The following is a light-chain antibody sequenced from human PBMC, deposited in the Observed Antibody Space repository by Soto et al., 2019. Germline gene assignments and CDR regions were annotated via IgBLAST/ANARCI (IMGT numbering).Light chain of an antibody. Sequence: QSVLTQPASVSGSPGQSITISCTGTSSDVGPYNYVSWYQHHPGKAPKLLIYEVTKRPSGVSNRFSGSKSGNTASLTISGLQAEDEADYYCSSYTTSSTLVFGGGTKVTVL. CDR1: SSDVGPYNY. J-gene: IGLJ3*02. CDR3: SSYTTSSTLV. CDR2: EVT. V-gene: IGLV2-14*01.